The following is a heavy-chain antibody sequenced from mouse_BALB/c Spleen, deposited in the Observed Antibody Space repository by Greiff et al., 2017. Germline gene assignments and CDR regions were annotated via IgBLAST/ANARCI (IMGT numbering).Heavy chain of an antibody. Sequence: EVKVVESGGGLVQPGGSLRLSCATSGFTFTDYYMSWVRQPPGKALEWLGFIRNKANGYTTEYSASVKGRFTISRDNSQSILYLQMNTLRAEDSATYYCARDIYYGNRYAMDYWGQGTSVTVSS. D-gene: IGHD2-1*01. J-gene: IGHJ4*01. CDR3: ARDIYYGNRYAMDY. CDR2: IRNKANGYTT. V-gene: IGHV7-3*02. CDR1: GFTFTDYY.